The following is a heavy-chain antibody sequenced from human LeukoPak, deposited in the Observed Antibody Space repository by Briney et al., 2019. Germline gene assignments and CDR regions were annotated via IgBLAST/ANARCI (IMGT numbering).Heavy chain of an antibody. CDR1: GFTFDDHA. V-gene: IGHV3-9*01. CDR3: AKDLTVTTTPAFDI. CDR2: ISWNSGSI. Sequence: GRSLRLSCAASGFTFDDHAMHWVRQAPGKGLEWVSGISWNSGSIGYADSVKGRFTISRDNAKNSLYLQMNSLRAEDTALYYCAKDLTVTTTPAFDIWGQGTMVTVSS. D-gene: IGHD4-17*01. J-gene: IGHJ3*02.